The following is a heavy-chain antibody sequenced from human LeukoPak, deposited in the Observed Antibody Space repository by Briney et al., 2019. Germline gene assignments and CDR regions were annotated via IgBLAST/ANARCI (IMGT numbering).Heavy chain of an antibody. J-gene: IGHJ5*02. V-gene: IGHV1-18*01. CDR1: GGTFSSYA. Sequence: ASVKVSCKASGGTFSSYAISWVRQAPGQGLEWMGWISAYNGNTNYAQKLQGRVTMTADTSTTTAYMELRSLRSDDTAVYYCARHGAKYSSSFWFDPWGQGTLVTVSS. D-gene: IGHD6-6*01. CDR3: ARHGAKYSSSFWFDP. CDR2: ISAYNGNT.